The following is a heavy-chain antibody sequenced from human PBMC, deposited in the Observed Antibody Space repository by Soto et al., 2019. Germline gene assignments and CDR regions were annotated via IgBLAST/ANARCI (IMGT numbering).Heavy chain of an antibody. D-gene: IGHD3-22*01. CDR1: GFTFSSYA. Sequence: GGSLRLSCAASGFTFSSYAMSWVRQAPGKGLEWVSAISGSGGSTYYADSVKGRFTISRDNSKNTLYLQMNSLRAEDTAVYYCAKDLSSGEWPSGNFDYWGQGTLVTVSS. CDR2: ISGSGGST. V-gene: IGHV3-23*01. CDR3: AKDLSSGEWPSGNFDY. J-gene: IGHJ4*02.